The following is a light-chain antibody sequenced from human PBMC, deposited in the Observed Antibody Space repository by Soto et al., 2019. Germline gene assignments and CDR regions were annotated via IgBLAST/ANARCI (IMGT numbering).Light chain of an antibody. CDR2: EVS. V-gene: IGLV2-8*01. CDR3: SSYAGSNNFV. J-gene: IGLJ1*01. CDR1: SSNIGNNY. Sequence: QSVLTQPPSVSAAPGQKVTISCSGSSSNIGNNYVFWYQQHPGKAPKLMIYEVSKRPSGVPDRFSGSKSGNTASLTVSGLQAEDEADYYCSSYAGSNNFVFGTGTKVTVL.